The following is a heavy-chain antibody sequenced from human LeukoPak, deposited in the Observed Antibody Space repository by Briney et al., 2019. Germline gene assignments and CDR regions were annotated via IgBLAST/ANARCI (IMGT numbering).Heavy chain of an antibody. D-gene: IGHD2-15*01. Sequence: QPGRSLRLSCAASGFTFSRYAMHWARQAPGKGLEWVTFISFNGDTTYYADSVKGRFTISRDNSKRMVYLQMNSLRAEDTAVYYCVRDLSEKYSSDYWGEGTLVIVSS. CDR3: VRDLSEKYSSDY. CDR1: GFTFSRYA. V-gene: IGHV3-30-3*01. CDR2: ISFNGDTT. J-gene: IGHJ4*02.